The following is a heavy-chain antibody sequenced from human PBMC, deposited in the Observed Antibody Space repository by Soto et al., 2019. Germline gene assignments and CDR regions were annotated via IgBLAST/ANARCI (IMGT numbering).Heavy chain of an antibody. J-gene: IGHJ4*02. CDR3: ARVGRSYDSSGYLYYFDY. CDR2: ISSNGGST. CDR1: GFTFSSYA. Sequence: GGSLRLSCAASGFTFSSYAMHWVRQAPGKGLEYVSAISSNGGSTYYANSVKGRFTISRDNSKNTLYLQMGSLRAEDMAVYYCARVGRSYDSSGYLYYFDYWGQGTLVTVSS. D-gene: IGHD3-22*01. V-gene: IGHV3-64*01.